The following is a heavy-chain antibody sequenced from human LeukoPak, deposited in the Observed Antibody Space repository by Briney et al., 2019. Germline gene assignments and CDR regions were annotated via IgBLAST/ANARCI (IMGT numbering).Heavy chain of an antibody. CDR2: ISTYNGDT. CDR1: GYTFTNYG. J-gene: IGHJ3*01. Sequence: ASVKVSCKASGYTFTNYGISWVRQAPGERLECMGWISTYNGDTNYAQKLQGRVTMTTDTSTSTASMELRSLRSDDTAVYYCARERGYDSSGYYHDAFDVWGQGTMVTVSS. V-gene: IGHV1-18*01. D-gene: IGHD3-22*01. CDR3: ARERGYDSSGYYHDAFDV.